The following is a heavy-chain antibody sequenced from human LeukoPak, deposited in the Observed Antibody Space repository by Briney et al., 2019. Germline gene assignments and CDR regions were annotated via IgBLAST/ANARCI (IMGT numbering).Heavy chain of an antibody. J-gene: IGHJ5*02. Sequence: SETLSLTCAVSGGSISSSNWWSWVRQPPGKGLEWIALINYSGRTFYNPSLRSRVTISVDMSKNQFSLNLNSVTAADTAVYYCARRRKDLNWFDPWGQGTLVTVSS. V-gene: IGHV4-4*02. CDR2: INYSGRT. CDR3: ARRRKDLNWFDP. CDR1: GGSISSSNW.